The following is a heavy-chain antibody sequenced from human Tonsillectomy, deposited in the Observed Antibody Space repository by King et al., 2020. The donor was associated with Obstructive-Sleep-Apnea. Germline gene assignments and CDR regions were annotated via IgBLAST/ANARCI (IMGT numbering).Heavy chain of an antibody. J-gene: IGHJ3*02. D-gene: IGHD7-27*01. V-gene: IGHV4-34*01. CDR2: INHSGGT. CDR1: GGSFSDSY. Sequence: VQLQQWGAGLLKPSDTLSLTCALYGGSFSDSYWSWVRQPPGKGLEWIGEINHSGGTNYNPSLKRRVTISVYTSKKQFSLRLSSVTAADTAVYYCTRGPGAGEAFDIWGQGTMVTVSS. CDR3: TRGPGAGEAFDI.